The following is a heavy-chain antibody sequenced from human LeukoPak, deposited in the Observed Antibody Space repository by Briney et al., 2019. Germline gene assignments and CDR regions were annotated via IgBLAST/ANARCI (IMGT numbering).Heavy chain of an antibody. CDR2: IRSKAYGGTT. V-gene: IGHV3-49*04. J-gene: IGHJ3*02. CDR3: TRDLSPIHYYDSSGVAFDI. Sequence: GSLRLSCTASGFTFGDYAMSWVRQAPGKGLEWVGFIRSKAYGGTTEYAASVKGRFTISRDDSKSIAYLQMNSLKTEDTAVYYCTRDLSPIHYYDSSGVAFDIWGQGTMVTVSS. D-gene: IGHD3-22*01. CDR1: GFTFGDYA.